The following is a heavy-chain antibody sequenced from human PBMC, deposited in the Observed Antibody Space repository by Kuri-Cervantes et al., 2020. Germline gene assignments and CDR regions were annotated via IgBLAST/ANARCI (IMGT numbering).Heavy chain of an antibody. CDR1: GYTFTSYD. CDR2: MNPNSANT. J-gene: IGHJ4*02. Sequence: ASVKVSCKASGYTFTSYDINWVRQATGQGLEWVGWMNPNSANTGYAQKFQGRITMTRNTSISTAYMEPSSLRSEDTAVYYCARGEWHSSGWYALDWWGQGTLVTVSS. CDR3: ARGEWHSSGWYALDW. V-gene: IGHV1-8*01. D-gene: IGHD6-19*01.